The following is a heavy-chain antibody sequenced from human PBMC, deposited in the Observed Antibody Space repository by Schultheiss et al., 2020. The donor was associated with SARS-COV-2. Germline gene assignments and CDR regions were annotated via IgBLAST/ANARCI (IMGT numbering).Heavy chain of an antibody. V-gene: IGHV3-21*01. CDR1: GFTFSSYD. Sequence: GGSLRLSCAASGFTFSSYDMHWVRQATGKGLEWVSSISSSSSYIYYADSVKGRFTISRDNSKNTLYLQMNSLRDEDTAVYYCARAAVLAGYGMDVWGQGTTVTVSS. CDR2: ISSSSSYI. CDR3: ARAAVLAGYGMDV. D-gene: IGHD2-8*02. J-gene: IGHJ6*02.